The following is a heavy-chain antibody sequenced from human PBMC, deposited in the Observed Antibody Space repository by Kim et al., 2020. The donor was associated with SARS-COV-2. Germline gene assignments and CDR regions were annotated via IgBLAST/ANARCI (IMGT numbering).Heavy chain of an antibody. J-gene: IGHJ4*02. Sequence: KFQGRVTITRDTSASTAYVDLSNLRSEDTAVYYCARGQWSEASADYYLDYWGQGTLVTVSS. V-gene: IGHV1-3*01. CDR3: ARGQWSEASADYYLDY. D-gene: IGHD3-3*01.